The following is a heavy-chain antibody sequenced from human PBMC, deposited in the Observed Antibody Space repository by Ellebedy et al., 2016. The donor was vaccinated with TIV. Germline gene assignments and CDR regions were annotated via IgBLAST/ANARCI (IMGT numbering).Heavy chain of an antibody. CDR3: ARVISGYSTYYFDY. Sequence: MPSETLSLTCTVSGGSISSSSYYWGWIRQPPGKGLEWIGSIYYSGSTYYNPSLKSRVTISVDTSKNQFSLKLSSVTAADTAVYYCARVISGYSTYYFDYWGQGTLVTVSS. V-gene: IGHV4-39*07. CDR2: IYYSGST. J-gene: IGHJ4*02. CDR1: GGSISSSSYY. D-gene: IGHD3-22*01.